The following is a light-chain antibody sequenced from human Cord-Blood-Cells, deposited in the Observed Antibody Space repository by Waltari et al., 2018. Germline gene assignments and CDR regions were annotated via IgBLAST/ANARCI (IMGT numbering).Light chain of an antibody. Sequence: QSALTPPPSASGSPGQSVTIPCTGTGSAGGGYNLFSWYQQHPGKAPKLMIYEVSKRPSGVPDRFSGSKSGNTASLTVSGLQAEDEADYYCSSYAGSNIWVFGGGTKLTVL. CDR3: SSYAGSNIWV. CDR2: EVS. V-gene: IGLV2-8*01. J-gene: IGLJ3*02. CDR1: GSAGGGYNL.